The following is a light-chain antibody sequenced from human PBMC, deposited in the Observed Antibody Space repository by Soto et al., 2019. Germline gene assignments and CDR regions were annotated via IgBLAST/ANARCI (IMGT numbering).Light chain of an antibody. J-gene: IGKJ5*01. CDR1: QSVSSY. CDR2: DAS. CDR3: QQRSNRPPIIT. Sequence: EIVLTQSPATLSLSPGERATLSCRASQSVSSYLAWYQQKPGQPPRLLIYDASNRATGIPARFSGSGSGTDFTLSISSLEPEDFAVYYCQQRSNRPPIITLGPGTRLEIK. V-gene: IGKV3-11*01.